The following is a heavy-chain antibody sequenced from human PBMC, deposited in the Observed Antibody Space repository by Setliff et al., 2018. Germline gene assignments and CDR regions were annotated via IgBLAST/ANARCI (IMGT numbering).Heavy chain of an antibody. CDR2: ISPSGSFI. D-gene: IGHD3-22*01. J-gene: IGHJ6*03. CDR1: EFRFSDYN. CDR3: ARMPTSGYYASPKYYMDV. Sequence: GGSLRLSCAASEFRFSDYNMNWVRQAPGKGLEWVASISPSGSFIYYADSVKGRFTISRDNSRRSVLLQIDSLRVEDTAVYFRARMPTSGYYASPKYYMDVWGKGTTVTVSS. V-gene: IGHV3-21*01.